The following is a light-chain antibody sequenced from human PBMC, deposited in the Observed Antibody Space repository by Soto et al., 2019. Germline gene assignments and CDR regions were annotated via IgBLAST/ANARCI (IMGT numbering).Light chain of an antibody. CDR2: DAS. V-gene: IGKV1-5*01. Sequence: DSQMTQSASTLSASVGDSVTITCRASQSVSRWLAWYQQKPGKAPNLLIYDASSLQSGVPSRFSGSGSGTEFTLTISSLQPDDLATYYCQQYNTAWTFGHGTKVDIK. CDR3: QQYNTAWT. J-gene: IGKJ1*01. CDR1: QSVSRW.